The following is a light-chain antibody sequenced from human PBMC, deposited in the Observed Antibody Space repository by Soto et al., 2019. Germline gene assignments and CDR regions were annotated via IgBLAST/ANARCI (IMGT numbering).Light chain of an antibody. CDR1: SSNIGAGYD. CDR2: VNS. V-gene: IGLV1-40*01. Sequence: QSVLTQPPSVSGVPGQRVTISCTGSSSNIGAGYDVHWYQQLPGTAPKLLIYVNSNRASGVPDRFSGSKSGTSASLAITGLQAEDEADYFCQYYYNIMSTAVFGAGTKVTVL. J-gene: IGLJ3*02. CDR3: QYYYNIMSTAV.